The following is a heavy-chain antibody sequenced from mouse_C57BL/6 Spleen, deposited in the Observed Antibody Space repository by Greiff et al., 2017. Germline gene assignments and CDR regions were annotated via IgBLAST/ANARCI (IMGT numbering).Heavy chain of an antibody. Sequence: VQLQQSGAELVRPGASVTLSCKASGYTFTDYEMHWVKQTPVHGLEWIGAIDPETGGTAYNQKFKGKAILTADKSSSTAYMELRSLTSEDSAVYYCTRWVASFDYWGQGTTLTVSS. J-gene: IGHJ2*01. CDR3: TRWVASFDY. CDR1: GYTFTDYE. V-gene: IGHV1-15*01. CDR2: IDPETGGT. D-gene: IGHD6-1*01.